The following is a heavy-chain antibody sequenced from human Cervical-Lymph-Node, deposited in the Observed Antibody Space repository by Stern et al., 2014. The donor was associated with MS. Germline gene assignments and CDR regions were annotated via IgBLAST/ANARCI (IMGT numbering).Heavy chain of an antibody. V-gene: IGHV3-21*01. CDR1: GFTFSSYS. CDR2: SSNSSSYI. D-gene: IGHD1-7*01. Sequence: VQLEESGGGLVKPGGSLRLSCAASGFTFSSYSMNSVRQAPGKGLELVSSSSNSSSYIYYADSMKGRFTISRDNAKNSLYLQMNSLRAEDTAVYYCAGNYSSWFDPWGQGTLVTVSS. J-gene: IGHJ5*02. CDR3: AGNYSSWFDP.